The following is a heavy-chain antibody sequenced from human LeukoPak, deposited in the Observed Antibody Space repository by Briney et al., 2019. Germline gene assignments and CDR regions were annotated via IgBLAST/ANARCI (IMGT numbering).Heavy chain of an antibody. D-gene: IGHD1-1*01. CDR1: GFTLANFA. Sequence: GGSLRLSCAASGFTLANFAMNWVRQAPGKGLEWVSGISDSGENTYYAESVKGRFTISRDTSKDTLYLQMNSLRAEDTAVYYCAIRYIRYNNNWEGFDWGHGTLVTVSS. CDR3: AIRYIRYNNNWEGFD. CDR2: ISDSGENT. V-gene: IGHV3-23*01. J-gene: IGHJ4*01.